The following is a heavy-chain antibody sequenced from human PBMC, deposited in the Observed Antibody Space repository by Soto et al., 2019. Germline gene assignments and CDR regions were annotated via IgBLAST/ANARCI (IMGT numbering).Heavy chain of an antibody. V-gene: IGHV4-59*08. Sequence: PSETLSLTCTVSGGSISSYYWSWIRQPPGKGLEWIGYIYYSGSTNYNPSLKSRVTISVDTSKNQFSLKLSSVTAADTAVYYCARKRREYGDYGFFVQYYMDVWGKGTTVTVSS. CDR2: IYYSGST. CDR3: ARKRREYGDYGFFVQYYMDV. J-gene: IGHJ6*03. CDR1: GGSISSYY. D-gene: IGHD4-17*01.